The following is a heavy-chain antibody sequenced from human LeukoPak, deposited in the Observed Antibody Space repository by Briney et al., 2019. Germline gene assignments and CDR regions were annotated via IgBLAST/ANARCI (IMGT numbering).Heavy chain of an antibody. CDR2: IYSSGGT. CDR3: ARDVGSGGGTFPTYHFDF. J-gene: IGHJ4*02. Sequence: SETLSLTCTVSGGSISNFWDWIRQPAGKGLEWIGRIYSSGGTNYNPSLKSRVTMSVDTSKNQFSLRLSSLTAADTAVYFCARDVGSGGGTFPTYHFDFWGRGALVTVSS. CDR1: GGSISNF. V-gene: IGHV4-4*07. D-gene: IGHD3-10*01.